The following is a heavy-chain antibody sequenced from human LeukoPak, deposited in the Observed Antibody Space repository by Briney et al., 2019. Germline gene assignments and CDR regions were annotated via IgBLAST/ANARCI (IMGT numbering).Heavy chain of an antibody. CDR1: GYTFNSYE. V-gene: IGHV3-48*03. D-gene: IGHD2-2*01. Sequence: PGGSLRLSCAASGYTFNSYEMNRVRQAPGKGLEWVSYISSSGSTIYYADSVKGRFTISRDNAKNSLYLQMNSLRAEDTAVYYCARDRQLLWAYYFDYWGQGTLVTVSS. CDR3: ARDRQLLWAYYFDY. CDR2: ISSSGSTI. J-gene: IGHJ4*02.